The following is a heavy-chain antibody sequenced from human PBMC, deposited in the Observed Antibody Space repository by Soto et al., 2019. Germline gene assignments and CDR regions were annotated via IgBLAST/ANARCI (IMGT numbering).Heavy chain of an antibody. V-gene: IGHV1-69*01. D-gene: IGHD6-13*01. Sequence: QVQLVQSGAEVKKPGSSVKVSCKASGGTFNNYAVTWVRQAPGQGLEWMGGIIPISGTTNYAQKFQGRVTITADVSTSTAYMELSSLRSEDTALYSCASSYGTSWYGDYWGQGTLVTVSS. CDR2: IIPISGTT. CDR3: ASSYGTSWYGDY. CDR1: GGTFNNYA. J-gene: IGHJ4*02.